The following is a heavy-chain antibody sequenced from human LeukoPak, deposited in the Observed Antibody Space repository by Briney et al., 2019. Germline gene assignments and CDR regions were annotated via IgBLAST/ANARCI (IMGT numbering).Heavy chain of an antibody. CDR1: GDSVSSNCAA. D-gene: IGHD3-10*01. Sequence: SQTLSLTCAISGDSVSSNCAAWNWIRQSPSRGLEWLGRTYYRSKWYNDYAVSVKSRITINPDTSKNQFSLQLNSVTPEDTAVYYCASADFYYGSGSYFQRGAFDIWGQGTMVTVSS. CDR2: TYYRSKWYN. V-gene: IGHV6-1*01. CDR3: ASADFYYGSGSYFQRGAFDI. J-gene: IGHJ3*02.